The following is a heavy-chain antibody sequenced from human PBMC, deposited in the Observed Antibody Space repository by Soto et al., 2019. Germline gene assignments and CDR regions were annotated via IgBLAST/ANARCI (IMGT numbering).Heavy chain of an antibody. J-gene: IGHJ4*02. CDR1: GGSISSGDYY. Sequence: SETLSLTCTVSGGSISSGDYYWSWIRQPPGNGLEWIGYIYYSGSTYYNPSLKSRVTISVDTSKNQFSLKLSSVTAADTGVYYCARVGGIVGSTTHDYWGQGTLVTVSS. V-gene: IGHV4-30-4*01. CDR3: ARVGGIVGSTTHDY. CDR2: IYYSGST. D-gene: IGHD1-26*01.